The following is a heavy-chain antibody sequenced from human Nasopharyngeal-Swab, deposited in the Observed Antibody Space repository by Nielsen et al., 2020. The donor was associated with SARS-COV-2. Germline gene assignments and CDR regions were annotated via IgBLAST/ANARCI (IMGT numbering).Heavy chain of an antibody. V-gene: IGHV3-13*04. J-gene: IGHJ6*02. Sequence: GESLKISCAASGFTFSSYDMHWVRQATGKGLEWVSAIGTAGDTYYPGSVKGRFTISRENAKNSLYLQMNSLRAGDTAVYYCARGTWYSSSGASYYYYYGMDVWGQGTTVTVSS. CDR3: ARGTWYSSSGASYYYYYGMDV. D-gene: IGHD6-13*01. CDR2: IGTAGDT. CDR1: GFTFSSYD.